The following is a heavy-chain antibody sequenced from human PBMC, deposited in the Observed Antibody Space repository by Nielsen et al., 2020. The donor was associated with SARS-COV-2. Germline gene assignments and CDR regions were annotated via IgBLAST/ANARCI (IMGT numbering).Heavy chain of an antibody. CDR1: GGSISSYY. CDR3: ATDYGDHKAFDY. J-gene: IGHJ4*02. Sequence: SETLSLTCTVSGGSISSYYWSWIRQPPGKGLEWIGYIYYSGSTNYNPSLKSRVTISVDTSKNQFSLKLSSVTAADTAVYYGATDYGDHKAFDYWGQGTLVTVSS. V-gene: IGHV4-59*08. D-gene: IGHD4-17*01. CDR2: IYYSGST.